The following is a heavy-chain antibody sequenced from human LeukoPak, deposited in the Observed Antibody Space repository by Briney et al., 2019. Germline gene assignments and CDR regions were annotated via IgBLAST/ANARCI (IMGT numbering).Heavy chain of an antibody. V-gene: IGHV1-8*01. Sequence: ASVKVSCKASGYTFTSYDINWVRQATGQGLEWMGWMNPNSGNTGYAQKFQGRVTMTRNTSISTAYMELSGLRSEDTAVYYCARGADYGDYVKGSGFDYWGQGTLVTVSS. CDR2: MNPNSGNT. CDR3: ARGADYGDYVKGSGFDY. J-gene: IGHJ4*02. CDR1: GYTFTSYD. D-gene: IGHD4-17*01.